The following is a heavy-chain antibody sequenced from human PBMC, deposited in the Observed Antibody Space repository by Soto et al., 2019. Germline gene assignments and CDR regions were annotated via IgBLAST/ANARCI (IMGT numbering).Heavy chain of an antibody. CDR3: ASRYKSPAGALEAFDI. J-gene: IGHJ3*02. V-gene: IGHV5-51*01. CDR1: GYSFTSYW. D-gene: IGHD1-1*01. CDR2: IYPGDSDT. Sequence: PGESLKISCKASGYSFTSYWIGWVRQMHGKGLEWMGIIYPGDSDTRYSPSFQGQVTISADKSISTAYLQWSSLKASDTAMYYCASRYKSPAGALEAFDIWGQGTMVTVSS.